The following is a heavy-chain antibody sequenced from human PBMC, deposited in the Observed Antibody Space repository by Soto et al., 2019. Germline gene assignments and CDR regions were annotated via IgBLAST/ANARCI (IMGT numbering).Heavy chain of an antibody. CDR2: IYYSGST. CDR1: GGSISSGGYY. Sequence: PSETLSLTCTVSGGSISSGGYYWSWIRQHPGKGLEWIGYIYYSGSTYYNPSLKSRVTISVDTSKNQFSLKLSSVTAADTAVYYCARILLWFGELSRFDPWGQGTLVTVSS. CDR3: ARILLWFGELSRFDP. J-gene: IGHJ5*02. D-gene: IGHD3-10*01. V-gene: IGHV4-31*03.